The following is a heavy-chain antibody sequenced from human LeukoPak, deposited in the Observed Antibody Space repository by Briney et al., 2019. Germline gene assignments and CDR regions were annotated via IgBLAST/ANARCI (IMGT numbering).Heavy chain of an antibody. CDR3: ARDGSLGSGSLFDY. D-gene: IGHD3-10*01. CDR2: ISSSGGTT. V-gene: IGHV3-11*04. Sequence: GGSLRLSCAASGFTFTDYYMSSIRQAPGKGLEWVSYISSSGGTTYYADSVRGRFTISRDNAKNSLYLQMNSLRAEDTAVDYCARDGSLGSGSLFDYWGQGTLVTVSS. J-gene: IGHJ4*02. CDR1: GFTFTDYY.